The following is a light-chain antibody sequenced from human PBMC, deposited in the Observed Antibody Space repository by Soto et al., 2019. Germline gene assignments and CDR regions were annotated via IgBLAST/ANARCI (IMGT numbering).Light chain of an antibody. V-gene: IGLV1-44*01. CDR3: ATWDDSLNPTYV. CDR2: RNY. J-gene: IGLJ1*01. Sequence: QSVLTQPPSASGTPGQTVTISCSGSSSNIGKNPVNWYQHLPGTAPKLLIYRNYERPSGVPDRFSGSKSGTSASLAISGPQSEDEGDYYCATWDDSLNPTYVFGTGTKVTVL. CDR1: SSNIGKNP.